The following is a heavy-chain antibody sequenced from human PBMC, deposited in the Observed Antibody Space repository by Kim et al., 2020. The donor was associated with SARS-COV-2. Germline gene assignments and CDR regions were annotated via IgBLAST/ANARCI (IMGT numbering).Heavy chain of an antibody. J-gene: IGHJ4*02. CDR2: DPGGGGRT. CDR3: AKAQPLSSGWYVFEY. D-gene: IGHD6-19*01. CDR1: GFTVNNFA. V-gene: IGHV3-23*01. Sequence: GGSLRLSCGVSGFTVNNFAMSWVRQAPGKGLEWVSIDPGGGGRTFYEDSVKGRLAISRDNSKNTVFLQMNSVRAEDTAVYYCAKAQPLSSGWYVFEYWGQGTLVTVSS.